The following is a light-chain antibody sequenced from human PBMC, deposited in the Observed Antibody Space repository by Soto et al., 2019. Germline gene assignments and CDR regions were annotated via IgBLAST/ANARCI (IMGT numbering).Light chain of an antibody. Sequence: DIQLTXSPSTLSASVXXXVFITCRASQSPSGWLAWYQQKPGKATKLLIYKAFTLKSGVPSRFSGSGSGTEFTRTISSLQPDDFATYYCQQWNSYSWTFGQGTKVEI. J-gene: IGKJ1*01. V-gene: IGKV1-5*03. CDR2: KAF. CDR3: QQWNSYSWT. CDR1: QSPSGW.